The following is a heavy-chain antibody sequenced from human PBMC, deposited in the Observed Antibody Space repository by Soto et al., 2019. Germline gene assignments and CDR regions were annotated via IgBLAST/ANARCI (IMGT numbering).Heavy chain of an antibody. J-gene: IGHJ4*02. CDR1: GFTFSSFG. D-gene: IGHD2-21*01. CDR3: ARVGSGGEIDY. V-gene: IGHV3-30*03. CDR2: ISYDGRKK. Sequence: VQLVESGGGVVQPGRSLRLSCAAPGFTFSSFGMHWVRQAPGKGLEWVTFISYDGRKKYYADSVKGRFTISRDNSKNTLYLQMNSLRAEDTAVYYCARVGSGGEIDYWGQGTLVTVSS.